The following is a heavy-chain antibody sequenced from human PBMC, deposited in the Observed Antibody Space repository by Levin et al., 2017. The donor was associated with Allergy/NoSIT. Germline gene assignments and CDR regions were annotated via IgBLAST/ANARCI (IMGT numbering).Heavy chain of an antibody. J-gene: IGHJ4*02. CDR3: ARVAGYSYGYYFDY. Sequence: SETLSLTCAVSGGSISSGGYSWSWIRQPPGMGLEWIGNIYLSGSTNDNPSLKSRVTMSVDRSKNQFSLKLSYVTAADTAVYYCARVAGYSYGYYFDYWGPGTLVTVSS. V-gene: IGHV4-30-2*01. D-gene: IGHD5-18*01. CDR2: IYLSGST. CDR1: GGSISSGGYS.